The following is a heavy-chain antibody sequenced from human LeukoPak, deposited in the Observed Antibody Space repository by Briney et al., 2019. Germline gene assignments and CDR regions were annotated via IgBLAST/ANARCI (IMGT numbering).Heavy chain of an antibody. Sequence: GASVKVSCKASGGTFSSYAISWVRQAPGQGLEWMGGIIPIFGTANYAQKFQGRVTITADESTSTAYMELSSLRSEDTAVYYCARDEDYYGSGSEYYFDYWGQGTLVTVSS. CDR2: IIPIFGTA. CDR1: GGTFSSYA. CDR3: ARDEDYYGSGSEYYFDY. J-gene: IGHJ4*02. V-gene: IGHV1-69*13. D-gene: IGHD3-10*01.